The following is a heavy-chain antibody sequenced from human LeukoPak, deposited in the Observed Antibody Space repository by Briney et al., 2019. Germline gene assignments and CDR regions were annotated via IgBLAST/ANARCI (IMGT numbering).Heavy chain of an antibody. V-gene: IGHV3-23*01. Sequence: GGSLRLSCAASGFTFSSYAMSWVRQAPGKGLEWVSAISGSGGSTYYGDSVKGRVTSSRDNSKNTLYLQMNSLRAEDTAVYYCAKAPDIVATGGRDYWGQGTLVTVSS. CDR2: ISGSGGST. J-gene: IGHJ4*02. CDR3: AKAPDIVATGGRDY. D-gene: IGHD5-12*01. CDR1: GFTFSSYA.